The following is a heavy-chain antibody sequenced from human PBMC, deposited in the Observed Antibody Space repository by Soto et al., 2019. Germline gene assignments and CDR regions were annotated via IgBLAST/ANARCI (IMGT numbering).Heavy chain of an antibody. CDR3: AGDTAGGGDFGGLADDY. CDR1: GGSISSSNW. CDR2: LYHSGST. J-gene: IGHJ4*02. Sequence: QVQLQESGPGLVKPSGTLSLTCAVSGGSISSSNWWSWVRQPPGKGLEWIGELYHSGSTNYNPSLRSRITLTVDKAKNQCSGERSSGTASDTAVYYWAGDTAGGGDFGGLADDYWGQGTLVTVSS. D-gene: IGHD3-16*01. V-gene: IGHV4-4*02.